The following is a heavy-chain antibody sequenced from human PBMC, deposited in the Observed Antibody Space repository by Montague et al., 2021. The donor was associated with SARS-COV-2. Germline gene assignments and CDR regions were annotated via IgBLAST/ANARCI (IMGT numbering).Heavy chain of an antibody. CDR2: IYSGGSST. J-gene: IGHJ3*02. Sequence: SLRLSCAASEFALSSYAMSWVRQAPGKGLEWVSAIYSGGSSTFYADSVKGRFTISRDNSKNTMYLQMNSLRAEDTAVYYCAKSAWGGTDAFDIWGQGTMVTVSS. CDR3: AKSAWGGTDAFDI. CDR1: EFALSSYA. V-gene: IGHV3-23*03. D-gene: IGHD1-26*01.